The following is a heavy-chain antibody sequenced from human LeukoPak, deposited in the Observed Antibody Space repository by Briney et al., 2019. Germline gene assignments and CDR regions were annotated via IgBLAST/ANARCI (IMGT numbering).Heavy chain of an antibody. V-gene: IGHV4-34*01. CDR2: INNSGST. Sequence: PSETLSLTCAVYGGSFSGYYWGWIRQPPGKGLEWIGEINNSGSTNYNPSLKSRVTISVDTSKNQFSLKLSSVTAADTAVYYCARVLHYDFWSGYFPYYFDYWGQGTLVTVSS. D-gene: IGHD3-3*01. J-gene: IGHJ4*02. CDR1: GGSFSGYY. CDR3: ARVLHYDFWSGYFPYYFDY.